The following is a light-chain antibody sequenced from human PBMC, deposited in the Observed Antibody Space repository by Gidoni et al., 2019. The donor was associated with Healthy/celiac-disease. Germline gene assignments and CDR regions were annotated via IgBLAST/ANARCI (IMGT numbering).Light chain of an antibody. J-gene: IGKJ2*02. V-gene: IGKV1-39*01. CDR3: QQSYSTPGT. CDR2: AAS. Sequence: DIKMTPSPSSLSASVGDRVTITCRASQSISSYLNWYQQKPGKAPKLLIYAASSLQSGVPSRFSGSGSGTDFTLTISSLQPEDFATYYCQQSYSTPGTFGQGTKLEIK. CDR1: QSISSY.